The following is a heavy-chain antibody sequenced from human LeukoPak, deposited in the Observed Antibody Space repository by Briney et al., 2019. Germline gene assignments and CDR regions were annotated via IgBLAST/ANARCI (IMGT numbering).Heavy chain of an antibody. CDR2: INHSGST. Sequence: SETLSLTCAVYGGSFSGYYWSWIRQPPGKGLEWIGEINHSGSTNYNPSLKSRVTISVDTSENQFSLKLSPVTAADTAVYYCARVFPTPYYDSSGHFDYWGQGTLVTVSS. CDR3: ARVFPTPYYDSSGHFDY. V-gene: IGHV4-34*01. D-gene: IGHD3-22*01. J-gene: IGHJ4*02. CDR1: GGSFSGYY.